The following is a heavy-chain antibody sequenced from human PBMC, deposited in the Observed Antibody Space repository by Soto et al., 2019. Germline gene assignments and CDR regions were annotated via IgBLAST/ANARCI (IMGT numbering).Heavy chain of an antibody. CDR3: GTYTAGSGGQSY. V-gene: IGHV4-59*01. CDR1: GGFISRYH. D-gene: IGHD2-15*01. CDR2: IYDSGSA. J-gene: IGHJ4*02. Sequence: SETLSLTCSVSGGFISRYHWSWIRQPPGKGLEWIGQIYDSGSAYYNPSLKSRVTISVDTSKNHFSLKLSSVTPADTAVYYCGTYTAGSGGQSYWGQGTLVTVSS.